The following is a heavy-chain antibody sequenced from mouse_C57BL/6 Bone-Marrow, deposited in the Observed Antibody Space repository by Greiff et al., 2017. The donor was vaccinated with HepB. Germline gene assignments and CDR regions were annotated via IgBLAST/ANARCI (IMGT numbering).Heavy chain of an antibody. Sequence: EVQLVESGGDLVKPGGSLKLSCAASGFTFSSYGMSWVRQTPDKRLEWVATISSGGSYTYYPDSVKGRFTISRDNAKNTLYLQMSSLKSEDTAMYDCARGGVWGTGTTVTVSS. V-gene: IGHV5-6*01. CDR1: GFTFSSYG. J-gene: IGHJ1*03. CDR2: ISSGGSYT. CDR3: ARGGV.